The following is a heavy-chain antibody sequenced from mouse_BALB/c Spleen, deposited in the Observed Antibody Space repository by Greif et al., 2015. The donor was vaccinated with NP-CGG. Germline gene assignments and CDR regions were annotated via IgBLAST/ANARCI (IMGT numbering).Heavy chain of an antibody. Sequence: EVQLQQSGPGLVKPSQSLSLTCSVTGYSITSGYYWNWIRQFPGNKLEWMGYISYDGSNNYNPSLKNRISITRDTSKNQFFLKLNSVTTEDTATYCCARGGHYDEYYAMDYWGQGTSVTVSS. CDR1: GYSITSGYY. V-gene: IGHV3-6*02. J-gene: IGHJ4*01. CDR3: ARGGHYDEYYAMDY. CDR2: ISYDGSN. D-gene: IGHD2-1*01.